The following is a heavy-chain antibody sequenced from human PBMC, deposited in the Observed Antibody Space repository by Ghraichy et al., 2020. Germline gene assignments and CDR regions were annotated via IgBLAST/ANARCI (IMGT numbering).Heavy chain of an antibody. J-gene: IGHJ4*02. CDR1: GFTFSNYN. D-gene: IGHD1-26*01. CDR3: AGGGGSYSYYFDY. V-gene: IGHV3-48*02. Sequence: GGSLRLSCAASGFTFSNYNMHWVRQAPGKGLEWVSYISSSSTIMYYADSVKGRFTISRDNAKNSLYLQMNSLRDEDTAVYYCAGGGGSYSYYFDYWGQGSLVTVSS. CDR2: ISSSSTIM.